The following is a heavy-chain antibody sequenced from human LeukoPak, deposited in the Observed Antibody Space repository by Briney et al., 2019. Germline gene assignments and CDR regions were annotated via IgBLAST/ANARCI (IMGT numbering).Heavy chain of an antibody. D-gene: IGHD4-17*01. V-gene: IGHV3-74*01. CDR1: AFTFSNYW. CDR2: INLDGSTT. J-gene: IGHJ6*03. CDR3: ARDKTVSALRRDYMDV. Sequence: PGGSPRLSCVASAFTFSNYWMHWLRQVPGKGLVWVSRINLDGSTTTYADSVKGRFTISRDNAKNTLYLQMNSLRAEDTALYYCARDKTVSALRRDYMDVWGKGTTVTVSS.